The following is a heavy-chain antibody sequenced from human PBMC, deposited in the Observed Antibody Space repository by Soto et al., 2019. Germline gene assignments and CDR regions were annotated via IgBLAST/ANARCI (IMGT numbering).Heavy chain of an antibody. CDR3: ARVLNYYDSSGTPNYYYGMDV. CDR1: GGSFSGYY. CDR2: INHSGST. J-gene: IGHJ6*02. D-gene: IGHD3-22*01. Sequence: SETLSLTCAVSGGSFSGYYWSWIRQPPGKGLERIGEINHSGSTNYNPSLKSRVTISVDTSKNQFSLKLSSVTAADTAVYYCARVLNYYDSSGTPNYYYGMDVWGQGTTVTVSS. V-gene: IGHV4-34*01.